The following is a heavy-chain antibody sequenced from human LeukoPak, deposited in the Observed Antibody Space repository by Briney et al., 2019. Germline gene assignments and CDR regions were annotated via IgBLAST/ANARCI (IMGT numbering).Heavy chain of an antibody. J-gene: IGHJ4*02. V-gene: IGHV3-74*01. Sequence: GGSLRLSCADSGLTFSRYWMHWVRQTPGKGLVWVSCISADGCVTRYTDSVKGRFTISRDNTKSTLYLQMNSLRAEDTAVYYCARASHSSYDILTGYYTTGFDYWGQGTLVTVSS. D-gene: IGHD3-9*01. CDR2: ISADGCVT. CDR1: GLTFSRYW. CDR3: ARASHSSYDILTGYYTTGFDY.